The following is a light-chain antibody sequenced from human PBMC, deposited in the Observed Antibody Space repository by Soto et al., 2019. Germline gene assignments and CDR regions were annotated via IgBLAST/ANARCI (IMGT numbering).Light chain of an antibody. Sequence: EIGLTQDPRTRSLSPGERATLSCRASQSISSSCLAWYQQKPGQSHRLLIDGASSRATGIPDRLSGSESGTDFNLTISRLEPEDFAVYDCQQYGSSPMYTFGQGTKLECK. CDR2: GAS. CDR3: QQYGSSPMYT. CDR1: QSISSSC. J-gene: IGKJ2*01. V-gene: IGKV3-20*01.